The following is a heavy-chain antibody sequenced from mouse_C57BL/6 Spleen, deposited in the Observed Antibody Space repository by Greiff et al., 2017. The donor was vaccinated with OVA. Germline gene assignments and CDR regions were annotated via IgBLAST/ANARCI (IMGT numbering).Heavy chain of an antibody. CDR2: IYPGSGST. J-gene: IGHJ1*03. D-gene: IGHD2-14*01. V-gene: IGHV1-55*01. CDR1: GYTFTSYW. CDR3: ARKEYRKWYFDV. Sequence: QVQLKESGAELVKPGASVKMSCKASGYTFTSYWITWVKQRPGQGLEWIGDIYPGSGSTNYNEKFKSKATLTVDTSSSTAYMQLSSLTSEDSAVYYCARKEYRKWYFDVWGTGTTVTVSS.